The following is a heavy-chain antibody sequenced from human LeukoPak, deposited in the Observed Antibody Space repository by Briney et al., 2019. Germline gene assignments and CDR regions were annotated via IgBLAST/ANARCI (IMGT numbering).Heavy chain of an antibody. CDR1: GFTISSNS. CDR3: ARRAGAYSHPYYY. CDR2: IYSDNT. J-gene: IGHJ4*02. Sequence: GGALRVSCTGSGFTISSNSMSWVRQAPGKGLEWGSFIYSDNTHYSDSVKGRCTISIDNSNKRLYLQMNRLRGGDTAVYYCARRAGAYSHPYYYWGQGTLVTVSS. V-gene: IGHV3-53*01. D-gene: IGHD4-23*01.